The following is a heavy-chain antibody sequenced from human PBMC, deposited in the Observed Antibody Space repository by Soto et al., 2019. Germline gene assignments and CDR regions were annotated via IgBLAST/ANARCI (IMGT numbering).Heavy chain of an antibody. Sequence: QVQLVQSGAEVKKPGSSVKVSCKASGGTFSRYTTSWVRQAPGQGLEWMGRIIPILNVTKYAQKFQGRVTITADKSTSTAYMELSSRRTEETAVYDSATIAPSSGYALTYWGQGSLVTVSS. CDR3: ATIAPSSGYALTY. J-gene: IGHJ4*02. CDR2: IIPILNVT. CDR1: GGTFSRYT. V-gene: IGHV1-69*02. D-gene: IGHD5-12*01.